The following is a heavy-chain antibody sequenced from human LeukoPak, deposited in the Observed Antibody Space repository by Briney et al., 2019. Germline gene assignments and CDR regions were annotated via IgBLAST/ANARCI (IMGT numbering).Heavy chain of an antibody. CDR3: AGGRVWLAFDS. Sequence: SETLSLTCTVSGGSISNYYWTWIRQPPGKGLEWIAYVYYSWSTNYNPSLQSRVSISVDTSKNQSSLKLTSLTAADTAVYYCAGGRVWLAFDSWGQGTLVTVSS. V-gene: IGHV4-59*01. J-gene: IGHJ4*02. D-gene: IGHD5-18*01. CDR1: GGSISNYY. CDR2: VYYSWST.